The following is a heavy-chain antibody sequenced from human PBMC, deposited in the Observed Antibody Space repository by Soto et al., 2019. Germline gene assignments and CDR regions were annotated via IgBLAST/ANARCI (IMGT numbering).Heavy chain of an antibody. CDR3: AGLKYFHSSDYLVH. Sequence: SETLSLTCAVYGGSFSGYYWSWIRQPPGKGLEWIGSIYYSGTTYYNPSLKSRVTISVDTSKNQFSLKLSSVTAADTAVYYCAGLKYFHSSDYLVHWGQGNRVTVS. J-gene: IGHJ4*02. CDR1: GGSFSGYY. V-gene: IGHV4-34*01. CDR2: IYYSGTT. D-gene: IGHD3-22*01.